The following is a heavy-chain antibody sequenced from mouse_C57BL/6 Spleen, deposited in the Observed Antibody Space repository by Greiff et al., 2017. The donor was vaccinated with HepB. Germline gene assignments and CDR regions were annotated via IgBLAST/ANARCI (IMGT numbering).Heavy chain of an antibody. Sequence: QVQLKQSGPGLVQPSQSLSITCTVSGFSLTSYGVHWVRQSPGKGLEWLGVIWSGGSTDYNAAFISRLSISKDNSKSQVFFKMNSLQADDTAIYYCAIDYDGFAYWGQGTLVTVSA. CDR3: AIDYDGFAY. CDR1: GFSLTSYG. J-gene: IGHJ3*01. V-gene: IGHV2-2*01. CDR2: IWSGGST. D-gene: IGHD2-4*01.